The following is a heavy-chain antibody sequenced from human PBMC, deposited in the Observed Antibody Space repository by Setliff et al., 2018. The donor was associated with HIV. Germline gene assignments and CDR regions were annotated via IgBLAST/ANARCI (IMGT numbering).Heavy chain of an antibody. V-gene: IGHV3-23*01. CDR3: TTGRSS. Sequence: GGSLRLSCAASGFTFSSYAMSWVRQAPGKGLEWVSAISGSGGSTYYAAPVKGRFTISRDDSKNTLYLQMNSLKTEDTAVYYCTTGRSSWGQGTLVTVSS. D-gene: IGHD6-13*01. CDR2: ISGSGGST. J-gene: IGHJ4*02. CDR1: GFTFSSYA.